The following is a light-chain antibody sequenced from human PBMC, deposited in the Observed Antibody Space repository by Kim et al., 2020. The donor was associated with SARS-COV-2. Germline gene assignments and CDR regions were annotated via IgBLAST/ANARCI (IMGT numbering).Light chain of an antibody. CDR2: GNS. J-gene: IGLJ2*01. Sequence: VTISCTGGGSNIGAGYDVHWYQQLPGTAPKLLIYGNSNRPSGVPDRFSGSKSGTSASLAITGLQAEDEADYYCQSYDSSLSGSGVVFGGGTQLTVL. V-gene: IGLV1-40*01. CDR3: QSYDSSLSGSGVV. CDR1: GSNIGAGYD.